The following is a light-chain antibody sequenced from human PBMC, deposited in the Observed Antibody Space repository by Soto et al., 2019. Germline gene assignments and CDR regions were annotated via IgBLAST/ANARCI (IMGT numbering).Light chain of an antibody. Sequence: QTVVTQPPSVSGAPGQRVTISCTGSSSNIGAGYDVHWYQQLPGTAPKLLIYGNSNRPSGVPDRFSGSKSGTSASLAITGLQAEDEPDYYCQSYDSSLSAVVFGGGTKLTVL. CDR1: SSNIGAGYD. J-gene: IGLJ2*01. V-gene: IGLV1-40*01. CDR3: QSYDSSLSAVV. CDR2: GNS.